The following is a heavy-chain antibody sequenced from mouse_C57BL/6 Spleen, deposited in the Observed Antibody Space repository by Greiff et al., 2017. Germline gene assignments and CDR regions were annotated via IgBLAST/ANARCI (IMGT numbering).Heavy chain of an antibody. J-gene: IGHJ3*01. D-gene: IGHD1-1*01. Sequence: VQLQQPGAELVKPGASVKVSCKASGYTFTSYWMHWVKQRPGQGLEWIGRIHPSDSDTNYNQKFKGKATLTVAKSSSTAYMQLSSLTSEDSAVYYCAIGDYGGPAWFAYWGQGTLVTVSA. CDR1: GYTFTSYW. CDR2: IHPSDSDT. CDR3: AIGDYGGPAWFAY. V-gene: IGHV1-74*01.